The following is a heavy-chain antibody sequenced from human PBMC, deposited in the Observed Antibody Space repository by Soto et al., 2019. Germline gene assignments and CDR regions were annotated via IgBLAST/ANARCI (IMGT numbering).Heavy chain of an antibody. D-gene: IGHD2-8*01. CDR3: VRLIGNSWLDS. CDR1: GDSVSSDTAI. CDR2: TYYRSRWFI. Sequence: QVQLQQSGPGLVKPSQTLSLTCVISGDSVSSDTAIWDWIRQSPSVGFEWLGRTYYRSRWFIVHAVSVRSRITINAHTSHNPLPRQLNSVTPEDTAVYYCVRLIGNSWLDSWGQGTLVSVSS. V-gene: IGHV6-1*01. J-gene: IGHJ5*01.